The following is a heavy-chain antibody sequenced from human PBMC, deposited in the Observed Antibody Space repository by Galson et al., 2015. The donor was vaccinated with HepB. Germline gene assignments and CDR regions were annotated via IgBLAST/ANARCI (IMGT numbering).Heavy chain of an antibody. Sequence: SVKVSCKASGYTFTSYAMHWVRQAPGQRLEWMGWINAGNGNTKYSQKFQGRVTITRDTSASTAYMELSSLRSEDTAVYYCARDSILTPSYYYYMDVWGKGTTVTVSS. CDR3: ARDSILTPSYYYYMDV. V-gene: IGHV1-3*01. CDR2: INAGNGNT. J-gene: IGHJ6*03. D-gene: IGHD3-9*01. CDR1: GYTFTSYA.